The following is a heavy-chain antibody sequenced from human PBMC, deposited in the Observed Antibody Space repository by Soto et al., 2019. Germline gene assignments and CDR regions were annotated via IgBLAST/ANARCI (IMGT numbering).Heavy chain of an antibody. J-gene: IGHJ4*02. D-gene: IGHD4-17*01. CDR2: IYHSGST. CDR3: AIRTTVTTRLGY. V-gene: IGHV4-4*02. CDR1: GGSISSSNL. Sequence: SETLSLTCTVSGGSISSSNLWSWVRQPPGKGLEWIGEIYHSGSTNYNPSLKSRVTISVDKSKNQFSLKLSSVTAADTAVYYCAIRTTVTTRLGYWGQGTLVTVSS.